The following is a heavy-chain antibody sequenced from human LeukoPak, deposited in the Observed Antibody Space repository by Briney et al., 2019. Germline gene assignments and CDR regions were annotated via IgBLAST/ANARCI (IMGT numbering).Heavy chain of an antibody. D-gene: IGHD3-3*01. CDR2: MNPNSGNT. J-gene: IGHJ4*02. V-gene: IGHV1-8*01. CDR1: GYTFTSYD. Sequence: ASVKVSCKASGYTFTSYDSNWVRQATGQGLEWMGWMNPNSGNTGYAQKFQGRVTMTRNTSISTAYMELSSLRSEDTAVYYCARGGSPTFGVVTYDYWGQGTLVTVSS. CDR3: ARGGSPTFGVVTYDY.